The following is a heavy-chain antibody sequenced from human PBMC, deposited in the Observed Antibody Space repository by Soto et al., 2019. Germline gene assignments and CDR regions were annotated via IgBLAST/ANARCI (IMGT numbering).Heavy chain of an antibody. CDR1: GGTFSSYA. Sequence: SVKDSCKASGGTFSSYAISWVRQAAGQGLEWMGGIIPIFGTANYAQKFQGRVTITADESTSTAYMELSSLRSEDTAVYYCARANPHTVGASNWFDPWGQGTLVTVSS. D-gene: IGHD1-26*01. J-gene: IGHJ5*02. CDR3: ARANPHTVGASNWFDP. CDR2: IIPIFGTA. V-gene: IGHV1-69*13.